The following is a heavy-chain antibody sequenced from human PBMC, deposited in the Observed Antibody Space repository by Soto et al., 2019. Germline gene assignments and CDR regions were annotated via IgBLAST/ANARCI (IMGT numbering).Heavy chain of an antibody. D-gene: IGHD2-2*01. Sequence: QVQLVESGGGVVQPGRSLRLSCAASGFTFSSYAMHWVRQAPGKGLEWVAVISYDGSNKYYADSVKGRFTISRDNSKNTLYLQMNSLRAQDTAVYYCARDQEVVVPAYSFDYWGPGNLVTASS. V-gene: IGHV3-30-3*01. J-gene: IGHJ4*02. CDR2: ISYDGSNK. CDR1: GFTFSSYA. CDR3: ARDQEVVVPAYSFDY.